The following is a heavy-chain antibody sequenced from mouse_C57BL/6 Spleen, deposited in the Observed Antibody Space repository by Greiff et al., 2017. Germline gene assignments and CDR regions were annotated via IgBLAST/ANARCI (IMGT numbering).Heavy chain of an antibody. CDR1: GYTFTSYW. D-gene: IGHD3-2*02. V-gene: IGHV1-69*01. J-gene: IGHJ1*03. Sequence: QVQLKQPGAELVMPGASVKLSCKASGYTFTSYWMHWVKQRPGQGLEWIGEIDPSDSYTNYNQQFKGKSTLTVDKSSSTAYMQLSSLTSEDSAVYYCARRLWYFDVWGTGTTVTVSS. CDR3: ARRLWYFDV. CDR2: IDPSDSYT.